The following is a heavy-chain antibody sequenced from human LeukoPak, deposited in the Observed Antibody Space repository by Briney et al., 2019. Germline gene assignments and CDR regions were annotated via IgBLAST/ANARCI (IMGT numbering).Heavy chain of an antibody. CDR3: ATIGTGDYREDS. J-gene: IGHJ4*02. CDR1: GFSVSNNY. D-gene: IGHD3/OR15-3a*01. CDR2: IYAGDTI. Sequence: GGSLRLSCVVSGFSVSNNYVSWVGQAPGKGLEWVSVIYAGDTIKYADSVKGRFTISRDNSKNTVYLQMNSLRAEDTALYYCATIGTGDYREDSWGQGTLVTVST. V-gene: IGHV3-66*01.